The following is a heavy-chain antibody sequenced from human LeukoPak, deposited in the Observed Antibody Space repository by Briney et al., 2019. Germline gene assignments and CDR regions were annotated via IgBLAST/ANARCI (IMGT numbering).Heavy chain of an antibody. Sequence: WRSLRLSCAASEFSFSSYGMHWVRRAPGQGLQLVASLRYDGTNKYHADYVKGRFTISRDNSQSTLYLQMNSLRAEDTAVYYCARARNNYDSSGFSALDYWGQGTLVTVSS. D-gene: IGHD3-22*01. J-gene: IGHJ4*02. V-gene: IGHV3-33*01. CDR1: EFSFSSYG. CDR2: LRYDGTNK. CDR3: ARARNNYDSSGFSALDY.